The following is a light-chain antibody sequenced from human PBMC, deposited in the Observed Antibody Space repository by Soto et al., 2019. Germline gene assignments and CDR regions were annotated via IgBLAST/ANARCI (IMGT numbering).Light chain of an antibody. CDR1: QSVNRAY. CDR2: AAS. V-gene: IGKV3-20*01. J-gene: IGKJ5*01. Sequence: EIVSTQSPGTLSLSPGERATLSCRASQSVNRAYLAWYQQKPGQAPRLLIYAASSRAAGIPDRFSGSGSATDFTLTISRLEPEDFAVYYCQQYGSSPITFGQGTRLEIK. CDR3: QQYGSSPIT.